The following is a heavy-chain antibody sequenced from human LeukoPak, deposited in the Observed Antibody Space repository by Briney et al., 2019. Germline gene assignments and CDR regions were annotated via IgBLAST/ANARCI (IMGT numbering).Heavy chain of an antibody. V-gene: IGHV4-39*01. Sequence: SETLSLTCTVSCGSISSSSYYWGWIRQPPGKGLEWIGSIYYSGSTYYNPSLKSRVTISVDTSKNQFSLKLSSVTAADTAVYYCARPSKYCSSTSCYYYFDYWGQGTLVTVSS. J-gene: IGHJ4*02. CDR1: CGSISSSSYY. CDR3: ARPSKYCSSTSCYYYFDY. CDR2: IYYSGST. D-gene: IGHD2-2*01.